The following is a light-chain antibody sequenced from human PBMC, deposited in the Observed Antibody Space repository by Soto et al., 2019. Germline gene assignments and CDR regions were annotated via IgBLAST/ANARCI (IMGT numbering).Light chain of an antibody. J-gene: IGLJ3*02. Sequence: QSVLTQPPSASGTPGQRVTISCSGSGSNIGSNIVNWFQQLPGTAPILLIHNNNQRPLGVPDRFSASKSGTSASLAISGLQSEDEADYYCAAWDDSLNGWVFGGGTKLTVL. CDR2: NNN. CDR3: AAWDDSLNGWV. CDR1: GSNIGSNI. V-gene: IGLV1-44*01.